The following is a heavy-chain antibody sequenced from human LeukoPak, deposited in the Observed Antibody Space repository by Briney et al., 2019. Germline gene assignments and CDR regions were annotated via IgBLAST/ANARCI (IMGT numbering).Heavy chain of an antibody. CDR1: GGSVRSYY. J-gene: IGHJ5*02. V-gene: IGHV4-59*02. D-gene: IGHD3-10*01. Sequence: SETLSLTCTVSGGSVRSYYWSWIRQPPGQGLEWIGYIYYSGSTNYNPSLTSRVTISVDPSKNQFSLKLSSVTAADTAVYYCATESPTSGGWFDPWGQGTLVTVSS. CDR3: ATESPTSGGWFDP. CDR2: IYYSGST.